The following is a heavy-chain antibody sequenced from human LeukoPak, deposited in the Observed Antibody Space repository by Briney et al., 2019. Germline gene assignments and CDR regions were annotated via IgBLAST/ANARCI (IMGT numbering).Heavy chain of an antibody. V-gene: IGHV5-51*01. D-gene: IGHD5-24*01. CDR1: GYRFTSKW. J-gene: IGHJ3*02. CDR2: IYPGDSDT. Sequence: GESLKISCKGSGYRFTSKWIGWVRQMPGKGLEWMGIIYPGDSDTRYSPSFQGQVTISADKSISTAYLQWSSLKGSDTAMYYCARRKMATTQTALDIWGQGTMVTVSS. CDR3: ARRKMATTQTALDI.